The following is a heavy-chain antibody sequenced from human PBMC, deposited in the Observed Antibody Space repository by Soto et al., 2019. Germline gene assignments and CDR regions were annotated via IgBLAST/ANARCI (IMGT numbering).Heavy chain of an antibody. V-gene: IGHV3-7*01. J-gene: IGHJ4*02. CDR1: GFTFSSYW. CDR2: IKQDGSEK. CDR3: AREIVVVPAAMEYYFDY. D-gene: IGHD2-2*01. Sequence: EVQLVESGGGLVQPGGSLRLSCAASGFTFSSYWMSWVRQAPGKGLEWVANIKQDGSEKYYVDSVKGRFTISRDNAKNSLYLQMNSLRAEDTAVYYCAREIVVVPAAMEYYFDYWGQGTLVTVSS.